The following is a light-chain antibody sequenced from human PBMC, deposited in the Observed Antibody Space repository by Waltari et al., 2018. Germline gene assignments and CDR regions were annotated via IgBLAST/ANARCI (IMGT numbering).Light chain of an antibody. Sequence: QSVLTQPPSASEAARKSVTISCSGSSSNIGRRSVSWYQLVPGTPPKLLIYYNSQRASGVSDLFSASKSCPSASLAISGLQTEDEADYYCSSWDDSLGGPLFGGGTRLTVL. CDR3: SSWDDSLGGPL. J-gene: IGLJ2*01. CDR2: YNS. V-gene: IGLV1-47*02. CDR1: SSNIGRRS.